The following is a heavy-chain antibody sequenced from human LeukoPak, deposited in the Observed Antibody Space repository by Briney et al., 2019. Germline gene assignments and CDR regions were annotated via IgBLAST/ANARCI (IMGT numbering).Heavy chain of an antibody. D-gene: IGHD3-10*01. CDR3: ARVEEGYGSGRRENYYYYYMDV. CDR2: IYYTGST. V-gene: IGHV4-59*01. J-gene: IGHJ6*03. Sequence: SETLSHTCTVSGGSISTYYWSWIRQPPGKGLEWIGYIYYTGSTNYNPSLKSRVTISVDTSKNQFSLKLRSGTAADTAVYYCARVEEGYGSGRRENYYYYYMDVWGKGTTVTISS. CDR1: GGSISTYY.